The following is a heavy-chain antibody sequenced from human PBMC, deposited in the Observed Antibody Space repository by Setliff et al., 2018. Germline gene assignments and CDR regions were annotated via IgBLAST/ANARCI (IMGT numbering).Heavy chain of an antibody. J-gene: IGHJ3*01. CDR2: INPNSGGR. V-gene: IGHV1-2*02. CDR3: AGPFDVGPYPRPIDGLDL. D-gene: IGHD3-9*01. Sequence: ASVKVSCKASGYIFRDYYIHWVRQAPGQGLEWMGWINPNSGGREYAEAFRGRVAMTGDTSIRTAFMELSGLTSDDTAVYYCAGPFDVGPYPRPIDGLDLWGQGTRVTVSS. CDR1: GYIFRDYY.